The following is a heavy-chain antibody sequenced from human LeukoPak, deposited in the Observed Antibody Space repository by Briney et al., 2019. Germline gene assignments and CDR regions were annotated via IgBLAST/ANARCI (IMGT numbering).Heavy chain of an antibody. V-gene: IGHV4-34*01. D-gene: IGHD3-10*01. CDR3: ARGRRVVRGLLYWHFDL. CDR1: VRSFSGYY. Sequence: SETLSLTCAVYVRSFSGYYWSWIRQPPGKGLEWIGEISHSGSTNYNPSLKSRVTISVDTSKNQFSLKLSSVTAADTAVYYCARGRRVVRGLLYWHFDLWGRGTLVTVSS. CDR2: ISHSGST. J-gene: IGHJ2*01.